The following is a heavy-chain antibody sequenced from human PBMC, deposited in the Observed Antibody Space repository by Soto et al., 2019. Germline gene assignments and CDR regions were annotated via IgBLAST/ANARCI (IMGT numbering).Heavy chain of an antibody. V-gene: IGHV3-30*18. CDR1: GFTFSSYG. Sequence: LRLSCAASGFTFSSYGMHWVRQAPGKGLEWVAVISYDGSNKYYADSVKGRFTISRDNSKNTLYLQMNSLRAEDTAVYYCAKEVEMATPYYYYGMDVWGQGTTVTVSS. J-gene: IGHJ6*02. CDR2: ISYDGSNK. D-gene: IGHD5-12*01. CDR3: AKEVEMATPYYYYGMDV.